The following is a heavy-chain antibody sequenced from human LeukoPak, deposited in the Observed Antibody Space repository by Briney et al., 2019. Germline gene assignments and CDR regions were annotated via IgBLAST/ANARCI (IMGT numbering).Heavy chain of an antibody. J-gene: IGHJ4*02. CDR3: ARSHDYGETGGYFDY. V-gene: IGHV1-18*01. CDR2: ISAYNGNT. D-gene: IGHD4-17*01. Sequence: ASVKVSCKASGYTFTSYGISWVRQAPGQGLEWMGWISAYNGNTNHAQKLQGRVTMTTDTSTSTAYMELRSLRSDDTAVYYCARSHDYGETGGYFDYWGQGTLVTVSS. CDR1: GYTFTSYG.